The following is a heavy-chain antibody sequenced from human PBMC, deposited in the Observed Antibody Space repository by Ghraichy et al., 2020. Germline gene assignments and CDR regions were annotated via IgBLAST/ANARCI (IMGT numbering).Heavy chain of an antibody. CDR3: AREAKYSSGWYFDY. CDR2: ISSNGGST. V-gene: IGHV3-64*01. Sequence: GSLRLSCAASGFTFSSYAMHWVRQAPGKGLEYVSAISSNGGSTYYANSVKGRFTISRDNSKNTLYLQMGSLRAEDMAVYYCAREAKYSSGWYFDYWGQGTLVTVSS. J-gene: IGHJ4*02. D-gene: IGHD6-19*01. CDR1: GFTFSSYA.